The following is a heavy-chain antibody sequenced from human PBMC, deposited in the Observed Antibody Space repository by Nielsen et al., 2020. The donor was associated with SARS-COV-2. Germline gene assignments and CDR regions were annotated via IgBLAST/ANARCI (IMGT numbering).Heavy chain of an antibody. J-gene: IGHJ4*02. CDR3: AKDTTTTFYYFDS. CDR2: ISSSSSTI. V-gene: IGHV3-48*01. CDR1: GFTFDDYG. D-gene: IGHD2/OR15-2a*01. Sequence: GESLKISCAASGFTFDDYGMSWVRQAPGKGLEWVSYISSSSSTIYYADSVKGRFTISRDNSKNTLYLQMNSLRAEDTAIYYCAKDTTTTFYYFDSWGQGTLVTVSS.